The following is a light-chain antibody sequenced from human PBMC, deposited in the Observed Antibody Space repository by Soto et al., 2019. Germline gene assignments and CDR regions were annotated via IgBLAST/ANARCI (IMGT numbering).Light chain of an antibody. Sequence: AIRMTQSPSSLSASTGDRVTITCRASQGISSYLAWYQQKPGKAPKLLIYAASTLQSGVPSRFSGSGSGTDFPLTISCLQSEDFATYYCQQYYTGKTFGQGTKV. V-gene: IGKV1-8*01. CDR1: QGISSY. CDR3: QQYYTGKT. CDR2: AAS. J-gene: IGKJ1*01.